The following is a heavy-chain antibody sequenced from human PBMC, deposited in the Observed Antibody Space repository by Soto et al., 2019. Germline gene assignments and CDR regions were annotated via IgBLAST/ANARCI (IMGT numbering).Heavy chain of an antibody. CDR3: TTDDGDYYDSSGYYLDY. CDR2: IKSKTDGGTT. J-gene: IGHJ4*02. V-gene: IGHV3-15*07. D-gene: IGHD3-22*01. CDR1: GFTFSNTW. Sequence: GGSLRLSCAASGFTFSNTWMNWVRQAPGKGLEWVGRIKSKTDGGTTDYAAPVKGRFTISRDDSKNTLYLQMNSLKTEDTAVYYCTTDDGDYYDSSGYYLDYWGQGTLVTVSS.